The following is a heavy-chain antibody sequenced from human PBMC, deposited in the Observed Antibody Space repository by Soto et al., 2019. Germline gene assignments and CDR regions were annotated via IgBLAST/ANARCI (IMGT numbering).Heavy chain of an antibody. J-gene: IGHJ6*02. V-gene: IGHV4-61*01. CDR2: IYYSGST. Sequence: QVQLQESGPGLVKPSETLSLTCTVSGGSVSSGSYYWSWIRQPPGKGLEWIGYIYYSGSTNYNPSLQSRVTISVDTSKNQFSLKLSSVTAADSAVYYCARFVYSGWSGYYMEVGAGGMDVWGQGTTVTVSS. CDR1: GGSVSSGSYY. CDR3: ARFVYSGWSGYYMEVGAGGMDV. D-gene: IGHD3-3*01.